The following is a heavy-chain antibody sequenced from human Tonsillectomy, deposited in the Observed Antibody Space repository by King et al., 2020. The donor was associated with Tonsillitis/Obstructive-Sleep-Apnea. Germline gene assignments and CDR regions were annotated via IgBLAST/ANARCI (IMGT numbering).Heavy chain of an antibody. Sequence: VQLVESGGGWVKPGESLRLSCAASGFTFSNAWMSWVRQAPGKGLEWVGRIKSRTDGATTEYAAPGKGRCTISRDDSKNTLYLQMNSLKTEDTGVYYCNTDRIWGDTEVGRYTCYMDVWGKGTTVTVSS. V-gene: IGHV3-15*01. CDR1: GFTFSNAW. J-gene: IGHJ6*03. D-gene: IGHD1-26*01. CDR3: NTDRIWGDTEVGRYTCYMDV. CDR2: IKSRTDGATT.